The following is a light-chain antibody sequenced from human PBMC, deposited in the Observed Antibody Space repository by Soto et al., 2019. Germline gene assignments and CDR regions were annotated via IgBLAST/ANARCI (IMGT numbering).Light chain of an antibody. CDR2: GAS. CDR1: QGISSF. Sequence: IQLTQSPSSLSASVGDRVTITCRASQGISSFLAWYQQKPGKAPKLLIYGASTLHSGVPSRFSGSGSGTDFTLTIGSLQPEYFATYYCQQLNSFPIPFGPGTKVDIK. J-gene: IGKJ3*01. CDR3: QQLNSFPIP. V-gene: IGKV1-9*01.